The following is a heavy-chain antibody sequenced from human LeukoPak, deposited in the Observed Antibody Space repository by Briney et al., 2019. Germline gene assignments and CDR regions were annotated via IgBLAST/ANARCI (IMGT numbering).Heavy chain of an antibody. Sequence: WXSWVRQAPGKXVEWVANIKQDGSEKYYVDSVKGRFTISRDNAKNSLYLQMNSLRAEDTAVYYCARDLGWYYYDSSGALFDYWGQGTLVTVSS. CDR1: W. V-gene: IGHV3-7*01. D-gene: IGHD3-22*01. CDR3: ARDLGWYYYDSSGALFDY. J-gene: IGHJ4*02. CDR2: IKQDGSEK.